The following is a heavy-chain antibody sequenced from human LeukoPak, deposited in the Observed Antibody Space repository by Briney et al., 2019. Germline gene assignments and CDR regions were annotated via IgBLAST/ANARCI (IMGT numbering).Heavy chain of an antibody. J-gene: IGHJ6*02. CDR2: ISGSGGGT. CDR3: ANVGSSWIVYYYYGMDV. CDR1: GFTFSSYA. Sequence: PGGSLRLSCAASGFTFSSYAMSWVRQAPGKGLEWVSAISGSGGGTYYADSVKGRFTISRDNSKNTLYLQMNSLRAEDTAVYYCANVGSSWIVYYYYGMDVWGQGTTVTVSS. V-gene: IGHV3-23*01. D-gene: IGHD6-13*01.